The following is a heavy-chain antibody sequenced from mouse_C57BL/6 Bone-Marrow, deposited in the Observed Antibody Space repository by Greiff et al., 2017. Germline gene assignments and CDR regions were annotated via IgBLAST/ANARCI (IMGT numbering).Heavy chain of an antibody. CDR2: ISNGGGST. CDR1: GFTFSDYY. Sequence: EVKVVESGGGLVQPGGSLKLSCAASGFTFSDYYMYWVRQTPEKRLEWVAYISNGGGSTYYPDTVKGRFTISRDNAKNTLYLQMSRLKSEDTAMYDCARLSMITTPCYFDYWGQGTTLTVSS. V-gene: IGHV5-12*01. J-gene: IGHJ2*01. CDR3: ARLSMITTPCYFDY. D-gene: IGHD2-4*01.